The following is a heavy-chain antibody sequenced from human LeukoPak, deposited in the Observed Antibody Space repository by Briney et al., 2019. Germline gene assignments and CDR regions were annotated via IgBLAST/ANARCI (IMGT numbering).Heavy chain of an antibody. J-gene: IGHJ2*01. D-gene: IGHD2-21*02. CDR1: GFTFDDYA. CDR2: ISYNSDTK. V-gene: IGHV3-9*01. Sequence: PGRSLRLSCAASGFTFDDYAMHWVRQAPGKGLEWVSGISYNSDTKAYADSVKGRFTISRDNAKNSLYLQMNSLRAEDTALYYCAKDYCGGDCYSGWYFDLWGRGTLVTVSS. CDR3: AKDYCGGDCYSGWYFDL.